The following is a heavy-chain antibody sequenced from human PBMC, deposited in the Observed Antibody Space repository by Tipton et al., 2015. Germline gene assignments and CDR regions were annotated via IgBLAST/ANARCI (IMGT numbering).Heavy chain of an antibody. CDR1: GFTFSSYE. CDR2: ISSAGTSI. V-gene: IGHV3-48*03. D-gene: IGHD2-21*01. CDR3: ARVGSGSYWGYFDY. Sequence: GSLRLSCAASGFTFSSYEMNWVRQAPGKGLEWVSYISSAGTSIYYADSVRGRFTISRDNAKNSLYLQMNSLRAEDAAVYYCARVGSGSYWGYFDYWGQGTMVTVSS. J-gene: IGHJ4*02.